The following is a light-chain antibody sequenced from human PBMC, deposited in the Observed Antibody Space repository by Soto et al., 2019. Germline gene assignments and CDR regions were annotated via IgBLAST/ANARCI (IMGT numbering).Light chain of an antibody. CDR2: DVS. CDR3: CSYAGSYTFV. Sequence: VLTQPRSVSGSPGQSVTSSCTGTSIDVGGYNYVSWYQQHPGKAPKLMIYDVSKRPSGVPDRFSGSKSGNTASLTISGLQAEDEADYYCCSYAGSYTFVFXTGTKVTVL. J-gene: IGLJ1*01. V-gene: IGLV2-11*01. CDR1: SIDVGGYNY.